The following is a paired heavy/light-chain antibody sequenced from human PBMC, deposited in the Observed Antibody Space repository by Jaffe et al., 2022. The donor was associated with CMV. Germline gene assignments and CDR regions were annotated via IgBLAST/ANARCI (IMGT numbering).Heavy chain of an antibody. CDR3: ARLHDYYGSGSYPPYYYYYGMDV. CDR2: IYPGDSDT. Sequence: EVQLVQSGAEVKKPGESLKISCKGSGYSFTSYWIGWVRQMPGKGLEWMGIIYPGDSDTRYSPSFQGQVTISADKSISTAYLQWSSLKASDTAMYYCARLHDYYGSGSYPPYYYYYGMDVWGQGTTVTVSS. CDR1: GYSFTSYW. D-gene: IGHD3-10*01. V-gene: IGHV5-51*01. J-gene: IGHJ6*02.
Light chain of an antibody. V-gene: IGLV1-47*01. CDR3: AAWDDSLSGPWV. CDR1: SSNIGSNY. Sequence: QSVLTQPPSASGTPGQRVTISCSGSSSNIGSNYVYWYQQLPGTAPKLLIYRNNQRPSGVPDRFSGSKSGTSASLAISGLRSEDEADYYCAAWDDSLSGPWVFGGGTKLTVL. CDR2: RNN. J-gene: IGLJ3*02.